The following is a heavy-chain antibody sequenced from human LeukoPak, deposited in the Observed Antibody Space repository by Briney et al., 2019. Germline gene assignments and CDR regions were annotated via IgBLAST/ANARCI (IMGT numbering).Heavy chain of an antibody. Sequence: GGSLRLSCAAPGFTFSSYSMNWVRQAPGKGLEWVSYISSSSSTIYYADSVKGRFTISRDNAKNSLYLQMNSLRAEDTAVYYCASSSSIAVAGRPFDYWGQGTLVTVSS. CDR1: GFTFSSYS. V-gene: IGHV3-48*01. D-gene: IGHD6-19*01. CDR2: ISSSSSTI. J-gene: IGHJ4*02. CDR3: ASSSSIAVAGRPFDY.